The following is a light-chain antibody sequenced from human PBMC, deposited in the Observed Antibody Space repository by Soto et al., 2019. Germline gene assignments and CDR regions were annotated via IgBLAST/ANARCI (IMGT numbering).Light chain of an antibody. CDR3: QQYNIWRSIT. Sequence: EIVVTQSPATLSVSPGERVTLSCRASQSVRNKVAWYQQKPGQTPRVIIYDTSTRAADIPARFSGSGYGTYFTLTISSPQSEDFAVYYCQQYNIWRSITFGPGTRLEI. CDR1: QSVRNK. J-gene: IGKJ5*01. CDR2: DTS. V-gene: IGKV3-15*01.